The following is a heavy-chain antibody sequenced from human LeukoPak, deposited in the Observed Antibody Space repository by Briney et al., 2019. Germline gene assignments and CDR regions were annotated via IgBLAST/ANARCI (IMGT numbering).Heavy chain of an antibody. CDR2: INPNSGGT. D-gene: IGHD1-26*01. CDR3: ARVRRGWELNNDAFDI. CDR1: GYTFTGYY. J-gene: IGHJ3*02. V-gene: IGHV1-2*06. Sequence: EASVKVSCKASGYTFTGYYMHWVRQAPGQGLEWMGRINPNSGGTNYAQKFQGRVTMTRDTSISTAYMELSRLRSDDTAVYYCARVRRGWELNNDAFDIWGQGTMVTVSS.